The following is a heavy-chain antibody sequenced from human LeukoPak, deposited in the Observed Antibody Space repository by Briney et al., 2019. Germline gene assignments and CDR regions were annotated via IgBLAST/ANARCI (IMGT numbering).Heavy chain of an antibody. D-gene: IGHD6-19*01. CDR2: IKTDGSTA. Sequence: GGSLRLSCAASGFTFSSYWMHWVRQPPGKGLVWVSRIKTDGSTATYADSVKGRFTISRDNAKNTLYLEMNSLRAEDTAVYYCAREMYSSDSLYWYYGMDVWGQGTTVTVSS. CDR1: GFTFSSYW. J-gene: IGHJ6*02. CDR3: AREMYSSDSLYWYYGMDV. V-gene: IGHV3-74*01.